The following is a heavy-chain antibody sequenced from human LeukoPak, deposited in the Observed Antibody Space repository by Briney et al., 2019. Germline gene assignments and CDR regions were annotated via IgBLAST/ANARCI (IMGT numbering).Heavy chain of an antibody. CDR1: GFTFSSYA. J-gene: IGHJ4*02. D-gene: IGHD6-19*01. Sequence: GGSLRLSCAASGFTFSSYALSWVRQAPGKGLEWVSAISGDGGRTYYADPVKGRFIISRDNSKNALSLQMNSLRAEDTAVYYCAKGGDGGWYVVGSYYFDYWGQGTLVTVSS. V-gene: IGHV3-23*01. CDR2: ISGDGGRT. CDR3: AKGGDGGWYVVGSYYFDY.